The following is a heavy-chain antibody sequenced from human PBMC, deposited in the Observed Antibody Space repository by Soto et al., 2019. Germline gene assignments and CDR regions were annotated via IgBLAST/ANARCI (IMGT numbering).Heavy chain of an antibody. D-gene: IGHD3-22*01. CDR1: GFTFSNYA. CDR2: ITGSGGYT. Sequence: EVQLLESGGALVQPGGSLRLSCAASGFTFSNYAMTWVRQAPGKGLEWVSAITGSGGYTNYVDSVKGRFTISRDNSKNTLYLQMNSLTAVDTAVYYCAKVGNYDESDVYWYFDLWGRGTLVTVSS. V-gene: IGHV3-23*01. CDR3: AKVGNYDESDVYWYFDL. J-gene: IGHJ2*01.